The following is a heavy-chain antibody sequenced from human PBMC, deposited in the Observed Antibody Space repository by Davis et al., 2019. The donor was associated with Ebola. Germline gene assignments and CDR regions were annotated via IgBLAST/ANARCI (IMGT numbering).Heavy chain of an antibody. D-gene: IGHD4-11*01. CDR3: ARVRTHDYSNYGGVYYFDY. CDR1: GGSVSSGSYY. V-gene: IGHV4-61*01. CDR2: IYYSGST. Sequence: MPGGSLRLSCTVSGGSVSSGSYYWSWIRQPPGKGLEWIGYIYYSGSTNYNPSLKSRVTISVDTSKNQFSLKLSSVTAADTAVYYCARVRTHDYSNYGGVYYFDYWGQGTLVTVSS. J-gene: IGHJ4*02.